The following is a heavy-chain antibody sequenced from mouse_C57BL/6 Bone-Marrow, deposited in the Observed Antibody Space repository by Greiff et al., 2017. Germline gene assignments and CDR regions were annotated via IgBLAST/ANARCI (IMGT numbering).Heavy chain of an antibody. D-gene: IGHD2-4*01. J-gene: IGHJ2*01. Sequence: EVQLQQSGPELVKPGASVKISCKASGYTFTDYYMNWVKQSHGKSLEWIGDINPNNGGTSYNQKFKGKATLTVDKSSSTAYMELRSLTSEDSAVYYCARSPIYYDYDGLDYWGQGTTLTGSS. V-gene: IGHV1-26*01. CDR1: GYTFTDYY. CDR2: INPNNGGT. CDR3: ARSPIYYDYDGLDY.